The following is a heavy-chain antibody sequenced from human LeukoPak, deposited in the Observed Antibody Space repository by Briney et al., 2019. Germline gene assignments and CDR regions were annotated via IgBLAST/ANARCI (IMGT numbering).Heavy chain of an antibody. J-gene: IGHJ4*02. D-gene: IGHD6-13*01. Sequence: PSETLSLTCTVSGGSISSYYWSWIRQPPGKGLEWIGYISSSGSTNYNPSLKSRVTISVDTSENQFSLKLSSVTAADTAVYYCARAAGTVYYFDYWGQGTLVTVSS. CDR2: ISSSGST. V-gene: IGHV4-59*01. CDR1: GGSISSYY. CDR3: ARAAGTVYYFDY.